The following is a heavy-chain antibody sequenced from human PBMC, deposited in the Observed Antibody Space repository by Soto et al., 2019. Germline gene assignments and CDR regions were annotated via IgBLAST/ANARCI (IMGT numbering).Heavy chain of an antibody. CDR1: GFTVSSNY. CDR3: ARDYYDSSGQGYYYYGMDV. D-gene: IGHD3-22*01. V-gene: IGHV3-66*01. Sequence: EVQLVESGGGLVQPGGSLRLSCAASGFTVSSNYMSWVRQAPGKGLEWVSVIYSGGSTYYADSVKGRFTISRDNSKNTLYLQMNSLRAEDTAVYYCARDYYDSSGQGYYYYGMDVWGQGTTVTVSS. J-gene: IGHJ6*02. CDR2: IYSGGST.